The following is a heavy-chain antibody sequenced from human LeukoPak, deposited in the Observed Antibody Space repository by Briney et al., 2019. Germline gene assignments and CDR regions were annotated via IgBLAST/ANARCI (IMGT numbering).Heavy chain of an antibody. CDR1: GSTFDNYA. D-gene: IGHD4-17*01. J-gene: IGHJ4*02. CDR2: IGISAGST. CDR3: AKPKNYGDYSY. V-gene: IGHV3-23*01. Sequence: PGGSLRLSCEASGSTFDNYAMSWVRQAPGKGLEWVSTIGISAGSTYYADSVKGRFTISRDNSKNMLYLQMNSLRAEDTAVYYCAKPKNYGDYSYWGQGTLVTVSS.